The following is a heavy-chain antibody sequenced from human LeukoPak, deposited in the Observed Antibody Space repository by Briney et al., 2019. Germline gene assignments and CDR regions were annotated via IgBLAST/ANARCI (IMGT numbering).Heavy chain of an antibody. CDR2: ISAYNGNT. CDR3: ATRNYGSGVAYFDY. CDR1: GYTFTSYG. Sequence: ASVKVSCKASGYTFTSYGTSWVRQAPGQGLEWMGWISAYNGNTNYAQKLQGRVTMTTDTSTSTAYMELRSLRSDDTAVYYCATRNYGSGVAYFDYWGQGTLVTVSS. V-gene: IGHV1-18*01. J-gene: IGHJ4*02. D-gene: IGHD3-10*01.